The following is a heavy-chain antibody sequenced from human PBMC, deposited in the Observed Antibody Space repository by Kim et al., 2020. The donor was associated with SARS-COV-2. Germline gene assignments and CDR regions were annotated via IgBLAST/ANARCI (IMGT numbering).Heavy chain of an antibody. CDR2: T. CDR3: VKPTSGLYYDH. Sequence: TYYADSVRGRFTISSDIVKSTLYLNMNRLRAEDTAVYYCVKPTSGLYYDHWGQGTLVAVSS. J-gene: IGHJ5*02. D-gene: IGHD3-3*01. V-gene: IGHV3-64D*09.